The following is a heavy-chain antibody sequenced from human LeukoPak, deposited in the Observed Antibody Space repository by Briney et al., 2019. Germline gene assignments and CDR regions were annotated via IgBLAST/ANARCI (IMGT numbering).Heavy chain of an antibody. V-gene: IGHV3-9*01. J-gene: IGHJ4*02. CDR3: AKDQRRYYGSGSYFDY. CDR1: GFTFDDYA. Sequence: GGSLRLSCAASGFTFDDYAMHWVRQAPGKGLEWVSGISWNSGSIGYADSVKGRFTISRDNAKNSLYLQMNSLRAEDTALYYCAKDQRRYYGSGSYFDYWGQGTLVTVSS. D-gene: IGHD3-10*01. CDR2: ISWNSGSI.